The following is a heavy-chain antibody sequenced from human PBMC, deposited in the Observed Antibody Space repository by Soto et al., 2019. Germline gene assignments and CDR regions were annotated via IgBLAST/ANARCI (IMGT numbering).Heavy chain of an antibody. V-gene: IGHV4-59*01. D-gene: IGHD5-18*01. J-gene: IGHJ4*02. CDR1: GGSISSYY. Sequence: SENLSLTCTVSGGSISSYYWSWIRQPPGKGLEWIGYIYYSGSTNYNPSLKSRVTISVDTSKNQFSLKLSSVTAADTAVYYCARVPRGGYSYGPAYFDDWGQGTLVTVYS. CDR3: ARVPRGGYSYGPAYFDD. CDR2: IYYSGST.